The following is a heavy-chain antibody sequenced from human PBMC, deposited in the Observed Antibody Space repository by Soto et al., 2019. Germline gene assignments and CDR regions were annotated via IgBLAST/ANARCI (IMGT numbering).Heavy chain of an antibody. Sequence: SEPLSLTCAVDGGSLSGYYWSWIRQPPGKGLEWIGEINHSGSTNYHPSLKSRVTISVDTSKNQFSLKLSSVTAADTAVYYCARRSRLGYSYGYDFDYWGQGTLVTVSS. J-gene: IGHJ4*02. CDR1: GGSLSGYY. V-gene: IGHV4-34*01. CDR2: INHSGST. D-gene: IGHD5-18*01. CDR3: ARRSRLGYSYGYDFDY.